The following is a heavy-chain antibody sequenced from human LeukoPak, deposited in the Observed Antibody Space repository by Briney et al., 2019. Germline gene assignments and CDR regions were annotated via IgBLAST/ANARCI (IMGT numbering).Heavy chain of an antibody. D-gene: IGHD2-15*01. CDR2: ISGSSGNT. Sequence: QPGGSLRLSCAASGFTFSTYAISWVRQAPGKGLEWVSVISGSSGNTYYADSVKGRFTISRDNSKNTLYLQMNSLRAEDTAVYYCAKNRCTGGSCYSGESSWGQGTLVTVSS. J-gene: IGHJ5*02. V-gene: IGHV3-23*01. CDR3: AKNRCTGGSCYSGESS. CDR1: GFTFSTYA.